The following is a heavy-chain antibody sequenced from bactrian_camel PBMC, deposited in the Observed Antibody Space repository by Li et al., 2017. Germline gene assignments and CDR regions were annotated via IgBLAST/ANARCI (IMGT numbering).Heavy chain of an antibody. V-gene: IGHV3S53*01. D-gene: IGHD3*01. Sequence: QVQLVESGGGSVQAGGSLRLSCSASGSTYTMGWYRQAPGKEREGVATVDSVGSPSYADSVKGRFTITKDNAKNTLYLQMNSLKTEDTAMYYCVRNPESYLNYGAFADWGQGTQVTVS. CDR2: VDSVGSP. CDR1: GSTYT. J-gene: IGHJ4*01. CDR3: VRNPESYLNYGAFAD.